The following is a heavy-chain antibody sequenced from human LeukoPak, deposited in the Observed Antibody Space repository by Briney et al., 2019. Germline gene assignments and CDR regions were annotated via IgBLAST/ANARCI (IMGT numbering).Heavy chain of an antibody. J-gene: IGHJ6*03. Sequence: SQTLSLTCTVSGGSISSGSYYWSWIRQPAGKGLEWIGRIYTSGSTNYNPSLKSRVTISVDTSKNQFSLKLSSVTAADTAVYYCARSTRVIGAFLEYYYYYYYYMDVWGKGTTVTVSS. V-gene: IGHV4-61*02. CDR2: IYTSGST. CDR3: ARSTRVIGAFLEYYYYYYYYMDV. D-gene: IGHD3-22*01. CDR1: GGSISSGSYY.